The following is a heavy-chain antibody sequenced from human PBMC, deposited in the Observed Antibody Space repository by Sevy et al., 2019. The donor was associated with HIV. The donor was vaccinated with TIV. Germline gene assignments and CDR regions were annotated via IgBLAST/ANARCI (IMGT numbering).Heavy chain of an antibody. V-gene: IGHV3-23*01. Sequence: GGSLRLSCAASGFTFSSYAMSWVRQAPGKGLEWVSGISGSGGSTYYADSVKGRFTVSGDNSKNTLYLQMNSLRDEDTAVYYCAKDSASMIVVVIDYWGQGTLVTVSS. D-gene: IGHD3-22*01. CDR1: GFTFSSYA. CDR2: ISGSGGST. J-gene: IGHJ4*02. CDR3: AKDSASMIVVVIDY.